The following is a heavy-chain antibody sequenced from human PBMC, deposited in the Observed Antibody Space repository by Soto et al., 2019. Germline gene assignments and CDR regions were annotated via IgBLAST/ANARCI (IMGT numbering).Heavy chain of an antibody. Sequence: SQTLSLTCTISGDSVSSNTAAWNWIRSSPSRGLEWLGRTYYRSNWRHDYAVSVKSRITVNPDTSKNHFSLQLNSVTPDDTAVYYCARGVAGSGFDLWGQGTLVTVSS. CDR2: TYYRSNWRH. J-gene: IGHJ4*02. D-gene: IGHD6-19*01. CDR1: GDSVSSNTAA. CDR3: ARGVAGSGFDL. V-gene: IGHV6-1*01.